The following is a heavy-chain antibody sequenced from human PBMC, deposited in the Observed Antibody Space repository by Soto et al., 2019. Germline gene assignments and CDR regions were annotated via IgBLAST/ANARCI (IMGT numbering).Heavy chain of an antibody. CDR1: GYSFTSYW. Sequence: GESLKISCKGSGYSFTSYWIGWVRQMPGKGLEWMGIIYPGDSDTRYSPSFQGQVTISADKSISTAYLQWSSLKASDTAMYYCATLTVLRFLEWLLCSVDCFDPWGQGTLVTVSS. J-gene: IGHJ5*02. CDR2: IYPGDSDT. V-gene: IGHV5-51*01. CDR3: ATLTVLRFLEWLLCSVDCFDP. D-gene: IGHD3-3*01.